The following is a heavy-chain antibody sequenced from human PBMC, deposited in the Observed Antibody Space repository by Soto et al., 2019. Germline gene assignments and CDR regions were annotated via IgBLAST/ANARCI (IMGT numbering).Heavy chain of an antibody. D-gene: IGHD3-10*01. CDR1: GGSISSFY. J-gene: IGHJ5*02. CDR3: ARVGGGVWTSGREP. CDR2: IYTSGST. V-gene: IGHV4-4*07. Sequence: QVQLQESGPGLVKPSETLSLTCTVSGGSISSFYWTWIRQHAGKGLEWIGRIYTSGSTNYNPSLTGRVTMSVDTSKNQFSLKLTSVTAADTAVYYCARVGGGVWTSGREPWGQGTLVTVSS.